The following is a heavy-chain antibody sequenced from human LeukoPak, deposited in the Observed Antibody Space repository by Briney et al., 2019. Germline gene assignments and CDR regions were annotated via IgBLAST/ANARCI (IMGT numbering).Heavy chain of an antibody. V-gene: IGHV4-4*02. CDR2: ISLTGLT. D-gene: IGHD1-26*01. J-gene: IGHJ4*02. CDR3: SRESGPYSPFGH. Sequence: SGTLSLTCGVSGGSISNTNWWSWVRQPPGQGLEWIGEISLTGLTHYNPSLESRVTVSLDKSKNQLSLTLTSVTAADTAIYYCSRESGPYSPFGHWGQGILVTVTT. CDR1: GGSISNTNW.